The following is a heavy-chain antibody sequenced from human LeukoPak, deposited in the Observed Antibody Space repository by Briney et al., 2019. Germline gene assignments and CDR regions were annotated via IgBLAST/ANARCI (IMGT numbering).Heavy chain of an antibody. CDR1: GFTFDTSA. Sequence: GGSLRLSCAASGFTFDTSAINWVRQAPGRGLQWVSGISAAANTIYVDSVKGRFTISRDNSKNTVYLQMNSLRAEDTAVYYCARLKIDYWGQGVLVTVSS. CDR2: ISAAANT. D-gene: IGHD3-16*01. J-gene: IGHJ4*02. V-gene: IGHV3-23*01. CDR3: ARLKIDY.